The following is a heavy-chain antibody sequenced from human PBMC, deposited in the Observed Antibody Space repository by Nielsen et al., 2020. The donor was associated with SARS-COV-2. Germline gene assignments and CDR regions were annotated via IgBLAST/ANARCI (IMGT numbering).Heavy chain of an antibody. V-gene: IGHV1-8*03. CDR1: GYTFTGYF. CDR2: MNPNSGNT. Sequence: ASVKVSCKASGYTFTGYFVHWVRQATGQGLEWMGWMNPNSGNTGYAQKFQGRVTITADESTYTAYMELSSLRSEDTAVYYCARVHYDSSGYYRSGALDWYFDLWGRGTLVTVSS. J-gene: IGHJ2*01. D-gene: IGHD3-22*01. CDR3: ARVHYDSSGYYRSGALDWYFDL.